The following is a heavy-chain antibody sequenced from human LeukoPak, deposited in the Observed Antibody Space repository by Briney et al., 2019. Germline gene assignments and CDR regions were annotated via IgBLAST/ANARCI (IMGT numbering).Heavy chain of an antibody. Sequence: SETLSLTCAVYGGSFSGYYWSWIRQPPGKGLEWIGEINHSGGTNYNPSLKSRVTISVDTSKNQFSLKLSSVTAADTAVYYCARMPNYDSSGYFGDFDYWGQGTLVTVSS. CDR1: GGSFSGYY. CDR2: INHSGGT. CDR3: ARMPNYDSSGYFGDFDY. J-gene: IGHJ4*02. D-gene: IGHD3-22*01. V-gene: IGHV4-34*01.